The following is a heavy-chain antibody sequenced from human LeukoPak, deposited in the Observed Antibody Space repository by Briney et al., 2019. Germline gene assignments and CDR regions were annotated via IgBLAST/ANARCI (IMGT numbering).Heavy chain of an antibody. J-gene: IGHJ4*02. V-gene: IGHV1-18*01. D-gene: IGHD6-13*01. Sequence: ASVKVSCKTSGYTFTNYGISWVRQAPGQGLEWMGWISAYNGNTDYAQNVQGRVTMTTDTSTSTAYMELRSLRSDDTAVYYCARDQSLVAYSSTWFDYWGQGTLVTVSS. CDR3: ARDQSLVAYSSTWFDY. CDR2: ISAYNGNT. CDR1: GYTFTNYG.